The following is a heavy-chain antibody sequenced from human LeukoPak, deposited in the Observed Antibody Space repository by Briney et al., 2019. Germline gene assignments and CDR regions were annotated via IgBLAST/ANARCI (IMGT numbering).Heavy chain of an antibody. CDR3: ARDIADTGAIDAFDL. CDR2: INSISTYI. D-gene: IGHD5-18*01. J-gene: IGHJ3*01. Sequence: GGSLRLSCVASGFTFSSSTMNWVSQAPGKGLEWVSSINSISTYIYYADSLRGRFTISRDNADNSLYLQMNSLRAEDTAVYYCARDIADTGAIDAFDLWGQGTMVTVSS. V-gene: IGHV3-21*01. CDR1: GFTFSSST.